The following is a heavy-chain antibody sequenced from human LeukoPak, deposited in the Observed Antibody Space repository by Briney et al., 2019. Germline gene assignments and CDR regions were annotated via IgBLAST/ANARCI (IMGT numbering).Heavy chain of an antibody. V-gene: IGHV4-59*01. CDR1: GGSISSYY. J-gene: IGHJ4*02. D-gene: IGHD6-19*01. CDR3: ARVPSSGWYYFDY. CDR2: IYYSGST. Sequence: SETLSLTCTVSGGSISSYYWSWIRQPPGKGLEWIGNIYYSGSTNYNPSLKSRVTISVDTSKNQFSLKLSSVTAADTAIYYCARVPSSGWYYFDYWGQGTLVTVSS.